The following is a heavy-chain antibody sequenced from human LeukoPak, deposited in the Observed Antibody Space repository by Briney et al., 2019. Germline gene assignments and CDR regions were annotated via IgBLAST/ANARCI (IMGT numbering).Heavy chain of an antibody. CDR2: IYYSGST. V-gene: IGHV4-59*01. D-gene: IGHD6-13*01. J-gene: IGHJ4*02. CDR1: GGSISSYY. Sequence: PSETLSLTCTVSGGSISSYYWSWIRQPPGKGLEWIGYIYYSGSTNYNPSLKIRVTISVDTSKNQFSLKLSSVTAADTAVYYCARVRAGGSSWYYYFDYWGQGTLVTVSS. CDR3: ARVRAGGSSWYYYFDY.